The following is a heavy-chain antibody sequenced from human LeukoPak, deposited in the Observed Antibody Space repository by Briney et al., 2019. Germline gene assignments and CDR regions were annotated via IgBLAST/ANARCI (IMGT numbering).Heavy chain of an antibody. Sequence: SETLSLTCAVYGGSFRGYYWSWVRQPPGKGLEGIGEINHSGSTNYNPSLKSRVTISVDTSKNQFSLKLSSVTAADTAVYYCASSELMVRGVPTFDYWGQGTLVTVSS. CDR1: GGSFRGYY. D-gene: IGHD3-10*01. CDR3: ASSELMVRGVPTFDY. V-gene: IGHV4-34*01. J-gene: IGHJ4*02. CDR2: INHSGST.